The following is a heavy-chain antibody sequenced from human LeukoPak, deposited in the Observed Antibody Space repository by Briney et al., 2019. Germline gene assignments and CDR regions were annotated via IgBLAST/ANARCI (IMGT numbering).Heavy chain of an antibody. Sequence: SETLSLTCTVSGGSINFYYWSWIRQPAGKGLEWTGRIYSTGSTNYSPSLKSRVTMSVDKSKNQFSLNLSSVTAADTAVYYCARGIADPYSFDSWGQGTLVTVSS. D-gene: IGHD6-13*01. CDR3: ARGIADPYSFDS. V-gene: IGHV4-4*07. CDR1: GGSINFYY. J-gene: IGHJ4*02. CDR2: IYSTGST.